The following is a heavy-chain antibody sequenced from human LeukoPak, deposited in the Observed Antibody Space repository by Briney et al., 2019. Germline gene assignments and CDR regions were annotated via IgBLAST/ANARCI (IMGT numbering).Heavy chain of an antibody. CDR1: GGSISSYY. CDR2: INHSGST. J-gene: IGHJ6*03. D-gene: IGHD2-2*01. CDR3: ARRGLGYCSSTSCSGREYYYYMDV. Sequence: PSETLSLTCTVSGGSISSYYWSWIRQPPGKGLEWIGEINHSGSTNYNPSLKSRVTISVDTSKNQFSLKLSSVTAADTAVYYCARRGLGYCSSTSCSGREYYYYMDVWGKGTTVTVSS. V-gene: IGHV4-34*01.